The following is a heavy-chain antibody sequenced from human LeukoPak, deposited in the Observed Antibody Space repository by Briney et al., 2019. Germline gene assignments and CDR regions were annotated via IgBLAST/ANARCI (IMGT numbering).Heavy chain of an antibody. CDR1: GVPIRSTSYY. CDR3: ASKRPYTRVRGVIQYYFDY. CDR2: IYFSGNT. V-gene: IGHV4-39*07. Sequence: SETLSLTCTVSGVPIRSTSYYWGWIRQPPGKGLEWIGSIYFSGNTYYNPSPKTRVTISIDTSKNQFSLKLTSVTAADAAVYYCASKRPYTRVRGVIQYYFDYWGQGTLVTVSS. J-gene: IGHJ4*02. D-gene: IGHD3-10*01.